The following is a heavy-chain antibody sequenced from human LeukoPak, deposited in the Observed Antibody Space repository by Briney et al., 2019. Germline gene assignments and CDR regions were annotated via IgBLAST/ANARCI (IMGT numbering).Heavy chain of an antibody. CDR3: ARAEYSSSSGDY. V-gene: IGHV1-2*02. CDR1: GYTFTGYY. D-gene: IGHD6-6*01. Sequence: ASVKVSCKASGYTFTGYYMHWVRQAPGQGLEWMGWINPNSGGTNYAQKFQGRVTMTRDTSISTAYMELSRLRSDDTAVYYCARAEYSSSSGDYWGQGTLVTVSS. J-gene: IGHJ4*02. CDR2: INPNSGGT.